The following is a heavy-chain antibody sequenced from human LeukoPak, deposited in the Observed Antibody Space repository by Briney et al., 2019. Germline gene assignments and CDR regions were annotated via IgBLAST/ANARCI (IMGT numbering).Heavy chain of an antibody. CDR3: ARDLLRWGYSSSSYRVPSGAFDI. J-gene: IGHJ3*02. D-gene: IGHD6-6*01. V-gene: IGHV1-2*02. CDR2: INPNSGGT. Sequence: ASVKVSCKASGYTFTGYYMHWVRQAPGQGLEWMGWINPNSGGTNYAQKFQGRVTMTRDTSISTAYMELSRLRSDDTAVYYCARDLLRWGYSSSSYRVPSGAFDIWGQGTMVTVSS. CDR1: GYTFTGYY.